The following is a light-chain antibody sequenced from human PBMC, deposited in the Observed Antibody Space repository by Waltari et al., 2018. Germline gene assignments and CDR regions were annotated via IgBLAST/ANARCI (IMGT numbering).Light chain of an antibody. CDR2: DTS. V-gene: IGKV3-11*01. CDR1: QSVSSQ. J-gene: IGKJ1*01. Sequence: EVVLTQSPATLSLSPGERATLSCRASQSVSSQLAWFQQKPGQAPRLLIYDTSNRATGIPARFRGRGSGADYTLTISSLEPEDFAVYYCQQRSNWPRTFGQGTKVEIK. CDR3: QQRSNWPRT.